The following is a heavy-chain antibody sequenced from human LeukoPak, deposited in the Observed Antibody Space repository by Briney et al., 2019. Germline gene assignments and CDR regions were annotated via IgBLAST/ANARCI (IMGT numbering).Heavy chain of an antibody. Sequence: SVKVSCKASGGTFSSYAISWVRQAPGQGLEWMGGIIPIFGTANYAQKFQGRVTITADESTSTAYMELSSLRSEDTAVYYCAREGDQLERRAHYYYGMDVWGKGTTVTVYS. V-gene: IGHV1-69*01. CDR1: GGTFSSYA. J-gene: IGHJ6*04. D-gene: IGHD1-1*01. CDR2: IIPIFGTA. CDR3: AREGDQLERRAHYYYGMDV.